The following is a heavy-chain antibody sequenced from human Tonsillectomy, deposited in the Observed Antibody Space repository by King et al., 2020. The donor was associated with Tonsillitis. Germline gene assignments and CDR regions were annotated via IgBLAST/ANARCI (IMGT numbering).Heavy chain of an antibody. J-gene: IGHJ6*02. D-gene: IGHD2-2*01. CDR3: ARAPSAAPRSYYYYGMDV. CDR1: GFTFSTHG. Sequence: VQLVESGGGVVQPGRSLRLSCAASGFTFSTHGMHWVRQAPGKGLEWVAVIWDDGTNKYYADSVKGRFTISRGNSKNTLYLQMNSLRAEDTAVYYCARAPSAAPRSYYYYGMDVWCQGTTVTVSS. CDR2: IWDDGTNK. V-gene: IGHV3-33*01.